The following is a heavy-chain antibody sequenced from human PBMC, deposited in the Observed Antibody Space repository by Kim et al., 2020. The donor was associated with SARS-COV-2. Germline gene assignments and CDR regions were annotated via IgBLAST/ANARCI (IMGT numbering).Heavy chain of an antibody. J-gene: IGHJ4*02. Sequence: KFQGRVTVTRDASARTAYMELRSLRSEDTAVYYCARVVPVWYSSGWYFDYWGQGTLVTVSS. V-gene: IGHV1-3*01. D-gene: IGHD6-19*01. CDR3: ARVVPVWYSSGWYFDY.